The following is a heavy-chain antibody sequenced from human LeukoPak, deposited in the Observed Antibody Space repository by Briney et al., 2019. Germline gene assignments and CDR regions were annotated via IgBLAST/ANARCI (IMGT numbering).Heavy chain of an antibody. CDR3: ARSTAYSYYMDV. Sequence: SETLSLTCTVSGGSISSGGRYWSWIRQHPGKGLEWIGYIYYSGSTNYNPSLKSRVTMSVDTSKNQFSLNLSSVTAADTAVFYCARSTAYSYYMDVWGKGTTVTVSS. V-gene: IGHV4-31*03. CDR1: GGSISSGGRY. J-gene: IGHJ6*03. CDR2: IYYSGST.